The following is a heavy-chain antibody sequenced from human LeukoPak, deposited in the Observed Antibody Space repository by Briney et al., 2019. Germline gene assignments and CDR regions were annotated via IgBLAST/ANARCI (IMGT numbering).Heavy chain of an antibody. CDR2: ITTSGGST. J-gene: IGHJ5*02. D-gene: IGHD3-9*01. Sequence: PGGSLRLSCAASGFTFSSYAMSWVRQAPGKGLEWVSSITTSGGSTSYADSVRGRFTISRDNSKNSLYLQMNSLRTEDTALYYCAKDIFSLTDLRFDPWGQGTLVTVSS. CDR1: GFTFSSYA. V-gene: IGHV3-23*01. CDR3: AKDIFSLTDLRFDP.